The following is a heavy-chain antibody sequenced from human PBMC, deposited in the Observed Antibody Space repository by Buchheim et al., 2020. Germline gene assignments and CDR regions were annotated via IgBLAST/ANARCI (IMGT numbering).Heavy chain of an antibody. V-gene: IGHV3-33*01. CDR2: IWHDGNNK. J-gene: IGHJ4*02. CDR1: GFSFSNYG. Sequence: QVQLVESGGGVVQPGRSLRLSCAASGFSFSNYGMHWVRQAPGKGLEWVAIIWHDGNNKYYADSVKGRFTISRDNSKNTLYPQMNSLRAEDTAVYYCAAGDPLDYWGQGAL. D-gene: IGHD7-27*01. CDR3: AAGDPLDY.